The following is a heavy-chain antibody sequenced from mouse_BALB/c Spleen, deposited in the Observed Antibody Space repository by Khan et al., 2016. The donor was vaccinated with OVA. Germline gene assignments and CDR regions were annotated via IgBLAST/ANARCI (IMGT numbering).Heavy chain of an antibody. Sequence: EVQLQQSGPELVKPGASMKISCKTSGYSFTDYTMNWVKQSHGKNLEWIGLINPYNGFTTYNQEFKAKATLTVDKSSSTAYMELLSLTSEDSAVYYCARGNYYGSNSWFPYWGQGTLVTVSA. J-gene: IGHJ3*01. V-gene: IGHV1-18*01. CDR2: INPYNGFT. CDR3: ARGNYYGSNSWFPY. CDR1: GYSFTDYT. D-gene: IGHD1-1*01.